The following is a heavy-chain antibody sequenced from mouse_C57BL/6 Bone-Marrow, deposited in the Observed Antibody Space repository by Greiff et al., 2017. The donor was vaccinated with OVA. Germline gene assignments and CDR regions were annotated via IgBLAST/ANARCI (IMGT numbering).Heavy chain of an antibody. D-gene: IGHD1-1*01. CDR2: IDPANGNT. V-gene: IGHV14-3*01. J-gene: IGHJ1*03. CDR1: GFNIKNTY. Sequence: VQLQQSVAELVRPGASVKLSCTASGFNIKNTYMHSVKQRPEQGLEWIGRIDPANGNTKYAPPFQGKATITADTSSNTAYLQLSSLTSEDTAIYYCARYGSRDWYFDVWGTGTTVTVSS. CDR3: ARYGSRDWYFDV.